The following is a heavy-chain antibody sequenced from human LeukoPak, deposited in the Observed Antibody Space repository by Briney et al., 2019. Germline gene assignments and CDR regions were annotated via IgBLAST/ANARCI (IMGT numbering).Heavy chain of an antibody. CDR1: GGTFSSYA. CDR3: ARTIGLNYGDYVFDY. Sequence: ASVKVSCKASGGTFSSYAISWVRQAPGQGLEWMGGIIPIFGTANYAQKFQGRVTITADESTSTAYMELSSLRSEVTAVYYCARTIGLNYGDYVFDYWGQGTLVTVSS. J-gene: IGHJ4*02. D-gene: IGHD4-17*01. V-gene: IGHV1-69*13. CDR2: IIPIFGTA.